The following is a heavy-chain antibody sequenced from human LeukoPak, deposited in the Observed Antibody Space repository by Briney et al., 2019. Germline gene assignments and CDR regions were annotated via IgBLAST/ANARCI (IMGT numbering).Heavy chain of an antibody. CDR3: ARKDSGAFDI. Sequence: SETLSLTCTVSGYSISSGYYWGWIRQPPGKGLEWIGEINHSGSTNYNPSLKSRVTISVDTSKNQFSLKLSSVTAADTAVYYCARKDSGAFDIWGQGTMVTVSS. V-gene: IGHV4-38-2*02. D-gene: IGHD1-26*01. CDR2: INHSGST. CDR1: GYSISSGYY. J-gene: IGHJ3*02.